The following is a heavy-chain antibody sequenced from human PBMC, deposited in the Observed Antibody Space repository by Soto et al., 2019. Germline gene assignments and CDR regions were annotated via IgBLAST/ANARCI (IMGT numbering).Heavy chain of an antibody. J-gene: IGHJ4*02. V-gene: IGHV3-30*18. Sequence: GGSLRLSSAASGFTFSSYGMHWVRQAQGKGLEWVAVISFDGSNKYYADSVKGRFTISRDNSKNTLYLQMNSLRAEDTAVYYCAKPLTIVGATGHFDYWGQGTLVTVSS. CDR3: AKPLTIVGATGHFDY. D-gene: IGHD1-26*01. CDR2: ISFDGSNK. CDR1: GFTFSSYG.